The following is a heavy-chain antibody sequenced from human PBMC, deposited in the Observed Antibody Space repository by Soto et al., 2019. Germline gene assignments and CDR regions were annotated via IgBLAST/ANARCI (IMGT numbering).Heavy chain of an antibody. CDR1: GGTISSGGYY. J-gene: IGHJ3*02. Sequence: PLPCTLSGGTISSGGYYWSWILQHPGKGVEWIGYIYCSGSNYYNPFLKSRVTISVDTSKNQFSLKLSSVTAADTAVYYGACVITMMYYAVEIWREATMVT. CDR2: IYCSGSN. D-gene: IGHD3-22*01. CDR3: ACVITMMYYAVEI. V-gene: IGHV4-31*03.